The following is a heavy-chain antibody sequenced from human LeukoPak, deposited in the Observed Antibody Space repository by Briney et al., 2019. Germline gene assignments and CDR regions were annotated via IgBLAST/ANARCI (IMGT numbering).Heavy chain of an antibody. V-gene: IGHV1-18*01. D-gene: IGHD6-19*01. Sequence: ASVKVSCKASGYTFTSYGISWVRQAPGQGLEWMGWISAYNDNANYAQKFQGRVTVTADTSTATAYMELRSLISDDTAVYYCARDGKVGWYSDYWGQGTLVTVSS. CDR2: ISAYNDNA. CDR3: ARDGKVGWYSDY. J-gene: IGHJ4*02. CDR1: GYTFTSYG.